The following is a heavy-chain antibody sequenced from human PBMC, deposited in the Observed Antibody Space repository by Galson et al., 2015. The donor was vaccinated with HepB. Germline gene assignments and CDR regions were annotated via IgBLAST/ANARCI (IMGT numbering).Heavy chain of an antibody. Sequence: QVQLQESGPGLVKPSETLSLTCTVSGGSINNHYWNWIRQPPGKGLEWIGYIYYSGSTTYNPSLKSRVTISVDRSKNQFSLKLSSVTAADTAVYYCARNGVVAGPSGFDYWGQGTLVTVSS. V-gene: IGHV4-59*11. J-gene: IGHJ4*02. D-gene: IGHD2-15*01. CDR3: ARNGVVAGPSGFDY. CDR1: GGSINNHY. CDR2: IYYSGST.